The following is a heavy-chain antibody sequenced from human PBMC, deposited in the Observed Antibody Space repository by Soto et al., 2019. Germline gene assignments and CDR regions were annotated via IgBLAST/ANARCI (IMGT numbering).Heavy chain of an antibody. CDR1: GFTFSSYS. J-gene: IGHJ4*02. V-gene: IGHV3-48*01. Sequence: GGSLRLSCAASGFTFSSYSMNWVRQAPGKGLEWVSAISSSSSTIYYADSVKGRFTISRDNAKNTLYLQMNSLKTEDTAVYYCTTDGIVTELLRDYWGQGTLVTVSS. CDR3: TTDGIVTELLRDY. D-gene: IGHD1-26*01. CDR2: ISSSSSTI.